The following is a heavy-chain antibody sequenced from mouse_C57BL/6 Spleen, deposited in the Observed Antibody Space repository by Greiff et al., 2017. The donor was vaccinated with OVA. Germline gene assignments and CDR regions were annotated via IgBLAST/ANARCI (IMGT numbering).Heavy chain of an antibody. D-gene: IGHD1-2*01. CDR2: IYPGDGDT. CDR3: AREGALLRYFDY. J-gene: IGHJ2*01. V-gene: IGHV1-80*01. CDR1: GYAFRSYW. Sequence: QVQLQQSGAELVKPGASVKISCKASGYAFRSYWMNWVKQRPGTGLEWIGQIYPGDGDTNYNGKFKGKATLTADKSSSTAYMQLSSLTSEDSAVYFCAREGALLRYFDYWGQGTTLTVSS.